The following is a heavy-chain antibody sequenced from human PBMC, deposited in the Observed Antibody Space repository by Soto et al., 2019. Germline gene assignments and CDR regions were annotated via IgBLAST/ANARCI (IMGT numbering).Heavy chain of an antibody. J-gene: IGHJ4*02. Sequence: SVKVSCKASGGTFRSYAISWVRQAPGQGLEWMGGIIPIFGTANYAQKFQGRVTITADESTSTAYMELSSLRSEDTAVYYCARESPIGYCSGGSCYTTPPYFDYWGQGTLVTVSS. CDR3: ARESPIGYCSGGSCYTTPPYFDY. CDR2: IIPIFGTA. V-gene: IGHV1-69*13. D-gene: IGHD2-15*01. CDR1: GGTFRSYA.